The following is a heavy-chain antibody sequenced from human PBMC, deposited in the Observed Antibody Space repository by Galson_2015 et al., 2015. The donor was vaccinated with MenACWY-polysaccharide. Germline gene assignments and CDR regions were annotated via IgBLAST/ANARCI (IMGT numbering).Heavy chain of an antibody. CDR2: ISGSGGST. D-gene: IGHD1-26*01. CDR1: GFTFSSYA. CDR3: AKAERSGSHGGLDY. Sequence: SLRLSCAASGFTFSSYAMSWVRQAPGKGLEWVSGISGSGGSTYYADSVKGRFTISRDKSKNTLYLQMNGLRAEDTAVYFCAKAERSGSHGGLDYWGQGTLVTVSS. V-gene: IGHV3-23*01. J-gene: IGHJ4*02.